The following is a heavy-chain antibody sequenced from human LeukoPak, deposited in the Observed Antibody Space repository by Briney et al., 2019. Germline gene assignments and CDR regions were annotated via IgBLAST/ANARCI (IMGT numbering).Heavy chain of an antibody. CDR1: GLTFRNHG. J-gene: IGHJ4*02. Sequence: GGSLRLSCAASGLTFRNHGMHWVRQAPGKGLEWVAIIWYDGSNKYYADSVKGRFTISRDNSKNTLDLQMNSLRAEDTAVYYCARDWDAGGYLDYWGPGTLVTVAS. D-gene: IGHD1-1*01. V-gene: IGHV3-33*01. CDR2: IWYDGSNK. CDR3: ARDWDAGGYLDY.